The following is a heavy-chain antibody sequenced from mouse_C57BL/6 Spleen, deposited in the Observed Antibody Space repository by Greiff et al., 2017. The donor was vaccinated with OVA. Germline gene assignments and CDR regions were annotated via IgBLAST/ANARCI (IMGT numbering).Heavy chain of an antibody. V-gene: IGHV1-62-2*01. CDR2: FYPGSGSI. CDR1: GYTFTEYT. Sequence: VQLQESGAELVKPGASVKLSCKASGYTFTEYTIHWVKQRSGQGLEWIGWFYPGSGSIKYNEKFKDKATLTADKSSSTVYMELSSLTSEDSAVYFGARHDDENDYDWGMDYWGQGTSVTVSS. CDR3: ARHDDENDYDWGMDY. J-gene: IGHJ4*01. D-gene: IGHD2-4*01.